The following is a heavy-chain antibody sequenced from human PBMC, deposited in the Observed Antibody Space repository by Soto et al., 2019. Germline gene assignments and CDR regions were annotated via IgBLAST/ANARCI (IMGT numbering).Heavy chain of an antibody. J-gene: IGHJ6*02. CDR3: ARGDSTDCSNGVCSFFYNHDMDV. Sequence: ASVKVSCKASGYSFPDYHIHWVRQAPGQGLGWLGRINPKSGGTSTAQKFQGWVSMTTDTSISTASMELTRLTSDDTAIYYCARGDSTDCSNGVCSFFYNHDMDVWGQGTTVTVSS. V-gene: IGHV1-2*04. CDR2: INPKSGGT. D-gene: IGHD2-8*01. CDR1: GYSFPDYH.